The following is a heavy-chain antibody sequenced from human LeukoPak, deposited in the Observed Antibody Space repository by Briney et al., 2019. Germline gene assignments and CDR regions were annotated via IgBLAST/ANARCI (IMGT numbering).Heavy chain of an antibody. CDR2: IYYSGST. CDR1: GGSISSGDYY. D-gene: IGHD5-24*01. J-gene: IGHJ4*02. V-gene: IGHV4-31*03. Sequence: SQTLSLTCTVSGGSISSGDYYWSWIRQHPGKGLEWVGYIYYSGSTYYNSSLKSRVTISVDTSKNQFSLKLSSVTAADTAVYYCARARGGDGYSYSVYWGQGTLVTVSS. CDR3: ARARGGDGYSYSVY.